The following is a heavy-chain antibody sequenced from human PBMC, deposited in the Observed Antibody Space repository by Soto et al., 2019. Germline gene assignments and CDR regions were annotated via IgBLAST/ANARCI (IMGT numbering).Heavy chain of an antibody. CDR2: NYNSGIT. V-gene: IGHV4-31*03. CDR3: ARGSSIAGLYYGMDV. D-gene: IGHD6-6*01. Sequence: QVQLQESGPGLVKPSQTLSLTCTVSGGSISSGGYYWTWIRQHPGKGLEWIGYNYNSGITYYNPSLKSRVTMSLDTSKNQFSLKLRSVTAADTAVYYCARGSSIAGLYYGMDVWGQGTTVTVSS. CDR1: GGSISSGGYY. J-gene: IGHJ6*02.